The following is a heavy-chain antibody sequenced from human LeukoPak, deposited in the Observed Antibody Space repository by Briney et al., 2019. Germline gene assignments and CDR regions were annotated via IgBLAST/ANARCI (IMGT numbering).Heavy chain of an antibody. CDR3: ARLGSIAAAGTPDY. Sequence: PGWSLRLSCAASGFTFSDYYMSWIRPAPGKGLEWVSYISGTSSYTTCADSVKGRFTISRDNAKNSLYLQMNSLRGEDTAVYYCARLGSIAAAGTPDYWGQGTLVTVSS. J-gene: IGHJ4*02. CDR1: GFTFSDYY. D-gene: IGHD6-13*01. CDR2: ISGTSSYT. V-gene: IGHV3-11*06.